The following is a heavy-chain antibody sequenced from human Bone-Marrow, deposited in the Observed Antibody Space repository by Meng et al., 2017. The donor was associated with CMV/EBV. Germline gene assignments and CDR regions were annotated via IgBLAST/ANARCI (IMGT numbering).Heavy chain of an antibody. CDR3: ARGESSSWPYYFDY. V-gene: IGHV3-11*04. CDR1: GFTFSDYY. J-gene: IGHJ4*02. D-gene: IGHD6-13*01. CDR2: ISSGGSTI. Sequence: GGSLRLSCAASGFTFSDYYMNWIRQAPGKGLEWVSYISSGGSTIYYADSVKGRFTISRENAKNSLYLQMNSLRAGDTAVYYCARGESSSWPYYFDYWGQGTLVTVSS.